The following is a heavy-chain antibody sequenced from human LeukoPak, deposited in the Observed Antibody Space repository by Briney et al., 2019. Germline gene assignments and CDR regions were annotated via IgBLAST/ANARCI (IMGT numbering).Heavy chain of an antibody. CDR3: ARDLVTVTKGFDI. CDR2: ISHIGRT. Sequence: PSETLSLTCAVSGDSFSSHYWTWIRQSPGTGLERIGYISHIGRTNYNPSLKSRVTISIDTPKNQFSLKLRSVTAADTAVYYCARDLVTVTKGFDIWGQGTMVSVSS. CDR1: GDSFSSHY. V-gene: IGHV4-59*11. J-gene: IGHJ3*02. D-gene: IGHD4-17*01.